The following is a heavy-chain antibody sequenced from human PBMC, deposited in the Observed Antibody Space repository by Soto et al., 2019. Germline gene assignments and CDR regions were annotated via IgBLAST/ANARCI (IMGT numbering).Heavy chain of an antibody. V-gene: IGHV3-33*01. CDR2: IWYDGSNK. Sequence: GGSLRLSCAASGFTFSSHGMHWVRQVPGKGLEWVAVIWYDGSNKYYADSVKGRFTISRDNSKNTLYLQMNSLRAEDTAVYYCARSNLMMVVGGVGIVVWGQGTTLTV. J-gene: IGHJ6*02. CDR1: GFTFSSHG. CDR3: ARSNLMMVVGGVGIVV. D-gene: IGHD3-22*01.